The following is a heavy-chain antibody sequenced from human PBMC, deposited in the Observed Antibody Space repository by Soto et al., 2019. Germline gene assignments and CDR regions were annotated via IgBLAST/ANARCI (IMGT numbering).Heavy chain of an antibody. Sequence: SETRSLTCPVSGGSISSNYWTWIRHPPGKGLEWIGYVYNSGSTNYNPSLKSRVTISEDTSKSQFSLKVNSMTAADTAVYYCARYRREAVAGYTLDNWGQGILVTVS. CDR1: GGSISSNY. D-gene: IGHD6-13*01. J-gene: IGHJ4*02. V-gene: IGHV4-59*01. CDR3: ARYRREAVAGYTLDN. CDR2: VYNSGST.